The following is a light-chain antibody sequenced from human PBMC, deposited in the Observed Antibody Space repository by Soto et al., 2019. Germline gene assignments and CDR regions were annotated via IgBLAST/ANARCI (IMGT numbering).Light chain of an antibody. J-gene: IGLJ3*02. Sequence: NFMLTQPHSVSESPGKTVTISCTRSSGRITSKYVHWYQQRPGSSPTTVIYEDNRRPSGVPDRFSGSVDSASNSASLTISGLQTEDEADYYYPSYDTNTWVFGGGTKLTVL. CDR3: PSYDTNTWV. V-gene: IGLV6-57*01. CDR1: SGRITSKY. CDR2: EDN.